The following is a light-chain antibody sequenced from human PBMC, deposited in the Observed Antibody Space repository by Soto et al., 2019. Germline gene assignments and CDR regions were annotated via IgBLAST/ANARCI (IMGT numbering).Light chain of an antibody. CDR3: GSYTSASTLV. J-gene: IGLJ1*01. Sequence: SALTQPASVSGSPGQSITISFTGTSSDVGAYNYVSWYQQHPGKAPKLMIYEVINRPSGVSNRFSGSKSGNTASLTISGLQAEDEADYYCGSYTSASTLVFGTGTKVTVL. CDR2: EVI. V-gene: IGLV2-14*01. CDR1: SSDVGAYNY.